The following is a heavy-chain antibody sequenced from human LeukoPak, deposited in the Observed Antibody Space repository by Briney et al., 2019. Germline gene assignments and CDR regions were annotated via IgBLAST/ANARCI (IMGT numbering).Heavy chain of an antibody. Sequence: GGSLRLSCAASGFGFNDAAMTWVCQAPGKGLEWVSLISSSGANTYYADSVKGRFTISRDNSKNTLFLQMNSLRAEDTAMYYCVKDIQVTYWGQGTLVTVSS. D-gene: IGHD4-23*01. J-gene: IGHJ4*02. CDR1: GFGFNDAA. CDR2: ISSSGANT. CDR3: VKDIQVTY. V-gene: IGHV3-23*01.